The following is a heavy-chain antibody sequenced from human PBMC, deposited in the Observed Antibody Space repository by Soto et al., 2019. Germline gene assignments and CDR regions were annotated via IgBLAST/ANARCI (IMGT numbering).Heavy chain of an antibody. CDR1: GFTFSSYG. Sequence: QVQLVESGGGVVQPGRSLRLSCAASGFTFSSYGMHWVRQAPGKGLEWVAVISYDGSNKYYADSVKGRFTISRDNSKNTLYLQMNSLRAEDTAVYYCAKMEMGKNSAFDIWGQGTMVTVSS. J-gene: IGHJ3*02. V-gene: IGHV3-30*18. D-gene: IGHD7-27*01. CDR2: ISYDGSNK. CDR3: AKMEMGKNSAFDI.